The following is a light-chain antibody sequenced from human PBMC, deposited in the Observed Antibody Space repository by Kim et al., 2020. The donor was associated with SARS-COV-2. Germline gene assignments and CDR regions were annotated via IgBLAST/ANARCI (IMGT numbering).Light chain of an antibody. CDR2: RDS. Sequence: SVALGQTARITCGGNNIGSKNVHWYQQKPGQAPVLVIYRDSNRPSGIPERFSGSNSGNTATLTISRAQAGDEADYYCQVWDSSTGVFGTGTKVIVL. V-gene: IGLV3-9*01. J-gene: IGLJ1*01. CDR1: NIGSKN. CDR3: QVWDSSTGV.